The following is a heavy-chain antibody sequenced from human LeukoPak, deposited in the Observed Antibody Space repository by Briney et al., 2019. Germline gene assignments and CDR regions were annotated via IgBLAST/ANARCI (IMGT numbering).Heavy chain of an antibody. CDR1: GLIFHNYA. CDR2: ILGGGGT. CDR3: GQDPNGNYIGAFDF. D-gene: IGHD4-17*01. V-gene: IGHV3-23*01. J-gene: IGHJ3*01. Sequence: PGGSLRLSCAASGLIFHNYASVWIRRAPGKGPEWVSAILGGGGTFYADAVKGRFTISRDNSKNTLYLQMNSLRAEDTATYYCGQDPNGNYIGAFDFWGRGTMVTVSS.